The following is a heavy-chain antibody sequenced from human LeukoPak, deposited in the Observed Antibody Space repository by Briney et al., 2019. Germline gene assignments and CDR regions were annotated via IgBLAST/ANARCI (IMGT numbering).Heavy chain of an antibody. D-gene: IGHD3-22*01. CDR2: IKQDGSEK. V-gene: IGHV3-7*03. J-gene: IGHJ3*02. Sequence: GGSLRLSCAASGFTFSRYWMSWVRQAPGKGLEWVANIKQDGSEKDYVDSVKGRFTISRDNSKNTLYLQMNSLRAEDTAVYYCAGTYYYDKGAFDIWGQGTMVTVSS. CDR1: GFTFSRYW. CDR3: AGTYYYDKGAFDI.